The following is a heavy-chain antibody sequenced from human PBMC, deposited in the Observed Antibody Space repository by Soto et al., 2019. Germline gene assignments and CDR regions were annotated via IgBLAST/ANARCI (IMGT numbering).Heavy chain of an antibody. D-gene: IGHD5-12*01. CDR1: GFTFSSYG. Sequence: QVQLVGSGGGVVQPGRSLRLSCAASGFTFSSYGMHWVRQAPGKGLEWVAVIWYDGSNKYYADSVKGRFTISRDNSKNTLYLQMNSLRAEDTAVYYCARDIGRKNIVATNNFDYWGQGTLVTVSS. CDR3: ARDIGRKNIVATNNFDY. V-gene: IGHV3-33*01. CDR2: IWYDGSNK. J-gene: IGHJ4*02.